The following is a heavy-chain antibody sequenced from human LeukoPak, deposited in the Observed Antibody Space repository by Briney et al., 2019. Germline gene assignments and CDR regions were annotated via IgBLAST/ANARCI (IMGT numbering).Heavy chain of an antibody. D-gene: IGHD2-15*01. CDR2: INPNSGGT. CDR1: GYTFTGYY. Sequence: ASVKVSCKASGYTFTGYYMHWVRQAPGQGLEWMGWINPNSGGTNYAQKFQGRVTMTRDTSISTAYMELSRLRSDDTAVYYCARRCSGGSCIFDYWGQGTLVTVSS. CDR3: ARRCSGGSCIFDY. V-gene: IGHV1-2*02. J-gene: IGHJ4*02.